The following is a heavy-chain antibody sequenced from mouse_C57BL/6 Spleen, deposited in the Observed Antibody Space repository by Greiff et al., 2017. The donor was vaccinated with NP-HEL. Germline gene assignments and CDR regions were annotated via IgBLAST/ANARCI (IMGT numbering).Heavy chain of an antibody. CDR1: GYAFSSSW. J-gene: IGHJ2*01. CDR3: AREVLRYLDY. D-gene: IGHD1-1*01. V-gene: IGHV1-82*01. Sequence: VQLQQSGPELVKPGASVKISCKASGYAFSSSWMNWVKQRPGKGPEWIGRIYPGDGDTNYNGKFKGKATLTADKSSSTAYMQLSSLTSEDSAVYFCAREVLRYLDYWGQGTTLTVSS. CDR2: IYPGDGDT.